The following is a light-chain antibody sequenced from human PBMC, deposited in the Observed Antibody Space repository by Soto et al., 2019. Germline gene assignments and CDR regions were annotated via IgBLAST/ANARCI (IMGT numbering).Light chain of an antibody. CDR1: SSDVGSYNR. V-gene: IGLV2-18*02. J-gene: IGLJ1*01. Sequence: QSVLTQPPSVYGSPGQSVTISCTGTSSDVGSYNRVSWYQQPPGTAPKLMISEVSNRPSGVPDRFSGSKSGNTASLTISGLQAEDEADYYCSSYTSSSTYVFGTGTKVTVL. CDR2: EVS. CDR3: SSYTSSSTYV.